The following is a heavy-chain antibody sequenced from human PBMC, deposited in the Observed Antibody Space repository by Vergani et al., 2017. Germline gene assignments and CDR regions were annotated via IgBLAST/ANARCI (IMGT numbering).Heavy chain of an antibody. V-gene: IGHV4-59*01. Sequence: QVQLQESGPGLVKPSETLSLTCTVSGGSISSYYWSWIRQPPGKGLEWIGYIYYSGSTNYNPSLKSRVTISVDTSKNQFSLKLRSVTAADTAVYYCARYQGFGELGKWGKGTTVTVSS. CDR1: GGSISSYY. CDR2: IYYSGST. J-gene: IGHJ6*01. D-gene: IGHD3-10*01. CDR3: ARYQGFGELGK.